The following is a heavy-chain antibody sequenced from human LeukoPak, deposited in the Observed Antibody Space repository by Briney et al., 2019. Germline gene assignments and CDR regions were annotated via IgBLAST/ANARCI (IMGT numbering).Heavy chain of an antibody. J-gene: IGHJ4*02. D-gene: IGHD3-9*01. CDR2: IKSKTDGGTT. CDR1: GFTFSNAW. CDR3: TTLIRYFDWSSTYYFDY. V-gene: IGHV3-15*01. Sequence: PGGSLRLSCAASGFTFSNAWMSWVRQAPGKGLEWVGRIKSKTDGGTTDYAASVKGRFTISRDDSKNTLYLQMNSLKTEDTAVYYCTTLIRYFDWSSTYYFDYWGQGTLVTVSS.